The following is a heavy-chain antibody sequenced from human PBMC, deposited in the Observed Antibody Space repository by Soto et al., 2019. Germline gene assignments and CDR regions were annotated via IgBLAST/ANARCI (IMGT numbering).Heavy chain of an antibody. CDR2: INAGNGNT. CDR3: ARGHLAVVPVASWYYYVDV. V-gene: IGHV1-3*01. J-gene: IGHJ6*03. CDR1: GYTFTNYA. D-gene: IGHD2-2*01. Sequence: QVQLVQSGAEVEKPGASVKVSCKASGYTFTNYAVHWVRQAPGQRLEWMGWINAGNGNTRYSQKFQGRVTITRDTSARTADMELRSLRSEDTAVYYGARGHLAVVPVASWYYYVDVGGKGTTVTVSS.